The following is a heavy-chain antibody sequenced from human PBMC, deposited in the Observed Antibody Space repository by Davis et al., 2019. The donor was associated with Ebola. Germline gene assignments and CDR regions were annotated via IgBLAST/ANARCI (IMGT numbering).Heavy chain of an antibody. CDR1: GFTFSGYA. J-gene: IGHJ4*02. V-gene: IGHV3-23*01. CDR2: ISGSGGNT. CDR3: AKDGLAAALRN. Sequence: GESLKISCAASGFTFSGYAMSWVRQAPGKGLEWVSAISGSGGNTYYTDSVRGRFTVSRDNSKNTLYLQMNSLRVEDTAVYYCAKDGLAAALRNWGQGTLVTVSS. D-gene: IGHD6-13*01.